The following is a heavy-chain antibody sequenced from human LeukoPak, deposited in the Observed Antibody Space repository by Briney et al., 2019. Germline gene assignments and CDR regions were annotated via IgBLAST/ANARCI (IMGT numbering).Heavy chain of an antibody. CDR2: INHSGST. D-gene: IGHD6-19*01. J-gene: IGHJ4*02. V-gene: IGHV4-34*01. CDR1: GGSFSGYY. Sequence: ETLSLTCAVYGGSFSGYYWSWIRQPPGKGLEWIGEINHSGSTNYNPSLKSRVTISVDTSKNQFSLKLSSVTAADTAVYYCARERDSSGFDYWGQGTLVTVSS. CDR3: ARERDSSGFDY.